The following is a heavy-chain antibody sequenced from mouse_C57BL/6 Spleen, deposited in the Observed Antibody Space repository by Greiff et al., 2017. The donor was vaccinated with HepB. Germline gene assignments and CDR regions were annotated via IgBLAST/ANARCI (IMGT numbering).Heavy chain of an antibody. D-gene: IGHD2-3*01. V-gene: IGHV1-69*01. CDR2: IDPSDSYT. CDR1: GYTFTSYW. CDR3: ARKYEGSSYAMDY. J-gene: IGHJ4*01. Sequence: QVQLKQPGAELVKPGASVKLSCKASGYTFTSYWMHWVKQRPGQGLEWIGEIDPSDSYTNYNQKFKGKSTLTVDKSSSTAYMQLSSLTSEDSAVYYCARKYEGSSYAMDYWGQGTSVTVSS.